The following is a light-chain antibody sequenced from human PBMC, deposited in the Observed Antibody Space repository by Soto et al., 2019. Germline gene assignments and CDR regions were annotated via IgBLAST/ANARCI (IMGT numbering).Light chain of an antibody. V-gene: IGLV2-14*01. J-gene: IGLJ1*01. CDR2: EVT. CDR3: SSFTSRCTFV. Sequence: QSAVTQPASVSGSPGQSIAISCTGTRSDVGAYNYVSWYQQHPGKAPKLMISEVTNRPSGVSDRFSGSKSGNTASLTISGLQAEDEADYYCSSFTSRCTFVFGTGTKVTVL. CDR1: RSDVGAYNY.